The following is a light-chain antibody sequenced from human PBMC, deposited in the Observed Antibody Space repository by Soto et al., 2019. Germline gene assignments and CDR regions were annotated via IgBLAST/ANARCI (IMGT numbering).Light chain of an antibody. CDR3: QVWYSDTVTLV. J-gene: IGLJ2*01. Sequence: SYELTQPPSVSVAPGQTARITCGGSNIGRKNVHWYQQKPGQAPVLAVFDDSDRPSGIPERFSGSYSGDTATLTISRVEAGDEAAYSCQVWYSDTVTLVFGGETKVTVL. CDR1: NIGRKN. CDR2: DDS. V-gene: IGLV3-21*02.